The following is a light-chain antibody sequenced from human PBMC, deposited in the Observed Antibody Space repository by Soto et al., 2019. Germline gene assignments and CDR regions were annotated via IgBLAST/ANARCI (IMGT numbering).Light chain of an antibody. J-gene: IGLJ1*01. Sequence: QSVLTQPASVSGSPGQSITISCTGTSSDVGAYNYVSWFQQHPGKAPKLMIYDVTNRPSGVSKRFSGSKSGNTASLTISGLQAEDEDDYYCCSYTSSSTYVFGTGTKVTVL. CDR3: CSYTSSSTYV. V-gene: IGLV2-14*01. CDR2: DVT. CDR1: SSDVGAYNY.